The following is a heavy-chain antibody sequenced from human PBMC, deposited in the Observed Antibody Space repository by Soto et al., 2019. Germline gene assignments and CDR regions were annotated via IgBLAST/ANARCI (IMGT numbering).Heavy chain of an antibody. CDR1: GFTFSSYA. CDR3: ARDEVRYFWSGYGYYHGMDV. Sequence: QVQLVESGGGVVQPGRSLRLSCAASGFTFSSYAMHWVRQAPGKGLEWVAVISYDGSNKYYADSVKGRFTISRDNSKNTLYLQMNSLRAEDTAVYYCARDEVRYFWSGYGYYHGMDVWGQGTTVTVSS. D-gene: IGHD3-3*01. CDR2: ISYDGSNK. J-gene: IGHJ6*02. V-gene: IGHV3-30-3*01.